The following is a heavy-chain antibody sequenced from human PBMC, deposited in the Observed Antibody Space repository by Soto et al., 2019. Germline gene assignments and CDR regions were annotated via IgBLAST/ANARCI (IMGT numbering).Heavy chain of an antibody. V-gene: IGHV3-23*01. D-gene: IGHD1-1*01. J-gene: IGHJ6*02. Sequence: EVQLLESGGGLVQPGGSLRLSCAASGFSFSGFTFSSYAMTWVRQAPGKGLEWGSTISGTGVSTYYADSVKGRLTISRDNSKDTLYMRMNSLRAEDTAVYFCAKGGRPPREPFMDVWGQGTTVTVSS. CDR2: ISGTGVST. CDR1: GFSFSGFTFSSYA. CDR3: AKGGRPPREPFMDV.